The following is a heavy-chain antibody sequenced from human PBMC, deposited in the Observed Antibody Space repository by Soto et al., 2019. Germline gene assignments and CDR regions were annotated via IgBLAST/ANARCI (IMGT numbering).Heavy chain of an antibody. Sequence: QVQLQQWGAGLLKPSETLSLTCAVYGGSFSGYYWSWIRQPPGKGLEWIGEINHSGSTNYNPSLKSRVTISVDTSKNQFSLKLSSVTAADTAVYYCASGTSYYYYYGMDVWGQGTTVTVSS. CDR2: INHSGST. V-gene: IGHV4-34*01. CDR1: GGSFSGYY. CDR3: ASGTSYYYYYGMDV. J-gene: IGHJ6*02.